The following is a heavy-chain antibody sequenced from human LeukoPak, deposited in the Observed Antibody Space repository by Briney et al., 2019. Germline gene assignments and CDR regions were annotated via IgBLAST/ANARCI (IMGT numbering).Heavy chain of an antibody. V-gene: IGHV4-38-2*02. Sequence: SETLSLTCTVSDYSISSGYGYYWGWIRQPPGKGLEWIGSIYHSGSTYYNPSLKSRVTISVDTSKNQFSLKLSSVTAADTAVYYCASGGSIAVAGLFDYWGQGTLVTVSS. CDR2: IYHSGST. CDR3: ASGGSIAVAGLFDY. CDR1: DYSISSGYGYY. D-gene: IGHD6-19*01. J-gene: IGHJ4*02.